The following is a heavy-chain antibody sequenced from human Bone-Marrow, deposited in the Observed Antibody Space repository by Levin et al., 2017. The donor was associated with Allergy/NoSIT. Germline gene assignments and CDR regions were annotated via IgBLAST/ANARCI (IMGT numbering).Heavy chain of an antibody. D-gene: IGHD3-10*01. CDR1: GFTFSDYY. J-gene: IGHJ4*02. CDR3: ARGVVRGVIDGYFDY. CDR2: ISDSSSFT. Sequence: GESLKISCAASGFTFSDYYMSWIRQAPGKGLEWVSYISDSSSFTNYADSVKGRFTISRDNAKNSLYLQMNSLRAEDTAVYYCARGVVRGVIDGYFDYWGQGTLVTVSS. V-gene: IGHV3-11*05.